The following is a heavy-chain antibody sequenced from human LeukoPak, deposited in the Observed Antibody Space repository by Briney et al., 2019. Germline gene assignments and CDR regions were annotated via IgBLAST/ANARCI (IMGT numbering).Heavy chain of an antibody. CDR1: GGTFSSYA. V-gene: IGHV1-69*13. Sequence: GASVKVSCKASGGTFSSYAISWVRQAPGQGLEWMGGIIPIFGTANYAQKFQGRVTITADESTSTAYMELSSLRSEDTAVYYCARNNDQSYDYVWGSYRFTPALDYWGQGTLVTVSS. CDR3: ARNNDQSYDYVWGSYRFTPALDY. J-gene: IGHJ4*02. CDR2: IIPIFGTA. D-gene: IGHD3-16*02.